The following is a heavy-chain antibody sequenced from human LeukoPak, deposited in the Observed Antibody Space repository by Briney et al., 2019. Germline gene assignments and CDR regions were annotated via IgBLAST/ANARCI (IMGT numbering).Heavy chain of an antibody. D-gene: IGHD1-26*01. CDR3: AIVSYSGSYYFDY. V-gene: IGHV3-7*01. Sequence: GGSLRLSCAASGFTFSSYWMSLVRQAPGKGLEWVANIKQDGSEKYYVDSVKGRFTISRDNAKNSLYLQMNSLRAEDTAVYYCAIVSYSGSYYFDYWGQGTLVTVSS. CDR2: IKQDGSEK. J-gene: IGHJ4*02. CDR1: GFTFSSYW.